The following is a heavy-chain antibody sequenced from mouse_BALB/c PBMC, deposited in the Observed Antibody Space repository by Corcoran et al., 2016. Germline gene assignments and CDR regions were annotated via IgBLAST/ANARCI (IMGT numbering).Heavy chain of an antibody. V-gene: IGHV1S136*01. CDR2: INPYNDGT. CDR3: ANYPKYY. D-gene: IGHD1-1*01. CDR1: VYTFTSYV. Sequence: ELHLQQSEPELVKPVASVKMSCKASVYTFTSYVMPWVKQKPGQGLEWIGYINPYNDGTTYNEKFKGKATLTSDKSSSTAYMELSSLTSEDSSGKYGANYPKYYWGQGTSVTVSS. J-gene: IGHJ4*01.